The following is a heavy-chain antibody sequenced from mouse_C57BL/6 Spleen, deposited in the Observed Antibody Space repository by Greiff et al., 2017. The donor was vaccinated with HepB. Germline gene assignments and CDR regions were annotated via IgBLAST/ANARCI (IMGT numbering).Heavy chain of an antibody. V-gene: IGHV5-6*01. CDR2: ISSGGSYT. CDR3: ARAGYGYDAWFAY. CDR1: GFTFSSYG. Sequence: EVKVVESGGDLVKPGGSLKLSCAASGFTFSSYGMSWVRQTPDKRLEWVATISSGGSYTYYPDSVKGRFTISRDNAKNTLYLQMSSLKSEDTAMYYCARAGYGYDAWFAYWGQGTLVTVSA. J-gene: IGHJ3*01. D-gene: IGHD2-2*01.